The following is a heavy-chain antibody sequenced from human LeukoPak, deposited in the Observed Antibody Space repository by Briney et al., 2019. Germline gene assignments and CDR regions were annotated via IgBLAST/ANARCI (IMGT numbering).Heavy chain of an antibody. D-gene: IGHD4-17*01. J-gene: IGHJ4*02. CDR2: ISGSGGST. Sequence: GGSLRLSCAASGFTFSSYAMSWVRQAPGKGLEWVSSISGSGGSTYHADSVKGRFTISRDNSKNTLYLQMNSLRAEDTAVYYCAKSYYGDYGFDYWGQGTLVTVSS. CDR3: AKSYYGDYGFDY. V-gene: IGHV3-23*01. CDR1: GFTFSSYA.